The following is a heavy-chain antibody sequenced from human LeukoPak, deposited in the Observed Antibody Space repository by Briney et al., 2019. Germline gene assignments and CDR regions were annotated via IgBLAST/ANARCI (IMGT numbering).Heavy chain of an antibody. CDR1: GYSISSGYY. Sequence: SETLSLTCTVSGYSISSGYYWGWIRQPPGKGLEWIGSIYHSGSTYYNPSLKSRVTISVDTSKNQFSLKLSSVTAADTAVYYCARGSYYDILTGYSPDDAFDIWGQGTMVTVSS. J-gene: IGHJ3*02. D-gene: IGHD3-9*01. V-gene: IGHV4-38-2*02. CDR3: ARGSYYDILTGYSPDDAFDI. CDR2: IYHSGST.